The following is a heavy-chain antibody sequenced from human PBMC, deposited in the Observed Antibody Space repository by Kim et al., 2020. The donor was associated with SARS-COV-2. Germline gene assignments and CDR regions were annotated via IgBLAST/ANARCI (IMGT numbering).Heavy chain of an antibody. V-gene: IGHV4-30-4*01. D-gene: IGHD3-3*01. CDR2: IYYSGST. CDR1: GGSISSGDYY. Sequence: SETLSLTCTVSGGSISSGDYYWSWIRQPPGKGLEWIGYIYYSGSTYYNPSLKSRVTISVDTSKNQFSLKLSSVTAADTAVYYCAREQYYDFWSGYGAFDIWGQGTMLTVSS. J-gene: IGHJ3*02. CDR3: AREQYYDFWSGYGAFDI.